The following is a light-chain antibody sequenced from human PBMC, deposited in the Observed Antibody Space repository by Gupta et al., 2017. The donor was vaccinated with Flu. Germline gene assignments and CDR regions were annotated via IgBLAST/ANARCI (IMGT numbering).Light chain of an antibody. CDR2: DAS. CDR1: QSVTTY. CDR3: QQRSNWPPEFT. V-gene: IGKV3-11*01. J-gene: IGKJ5*01. Sequence: EVVLTQSPATLSLSPGERATLSCRASQSVTTYLAWYQQKVGQAPRLLIYDASNRASGIPARFSGSGSGTDFTLTISSREPEDFAVYYCQQRSNWPPEFTFGQGTRLDIK.